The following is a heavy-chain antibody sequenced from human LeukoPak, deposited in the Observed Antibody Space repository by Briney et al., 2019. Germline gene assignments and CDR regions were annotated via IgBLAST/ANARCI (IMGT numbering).Heavy chain of an antibody. J-gene: IGHJ4*02. CDR2: ISSSSSYI. D-gene: IGHD1-26*01. V-gene: IGHV3-21*01. Sequence: GGSLRLSCAASGFTFSSHSMNWVRQAPGKGLEWVSLISSSSSYIYDAESVKGRFTISRDDAKKSVHLQMSSLRAEDTAVYYCARDRNGGSYSWGQGTLVTVSS. CDR3: ARDRNGGSYS. CDR1: GFTFSSHS.